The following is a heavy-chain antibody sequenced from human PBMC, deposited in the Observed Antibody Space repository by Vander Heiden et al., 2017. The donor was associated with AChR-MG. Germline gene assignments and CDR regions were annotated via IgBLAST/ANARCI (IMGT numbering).Heavy chain of an antibody. V-gene: IGHV4-59*01. CDR2: IYYSGST. CDR3: ARRVAYYFDY. Sequence: QVQLQESGPGLVKPSETLSLTCPASGGSISSYYWSWIRQPPGKGLEWIGYIYYSGSTNYNPSLKSRVTISVDTSKNQFSLKLSSVTAADTAVYYCARRVAYYFDYWGQGTLVTVSS. CDR1: GGSISSYY. J-gene: IGHJ4*02. D-gene: IGHD3-3*01.